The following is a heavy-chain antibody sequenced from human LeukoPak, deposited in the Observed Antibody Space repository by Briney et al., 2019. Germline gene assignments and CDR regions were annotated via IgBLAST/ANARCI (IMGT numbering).Heavy chain of an antibody. Sequence: GGSLRLSCAASGFTFSRYSMNWVRQAPGKGLEWVSSISSSSSYIYYADSVKGRFTISRDNAKNSLYLQMNSLRAEDTAVYYCARDLIEYQLLYWFDPWGQGTLVTVSS. V-gene: IGHV3-21*01. J-gene: IGHJ5*02. CDR3: ARDLIEYQLLYWFDP. D-gene: IGHD2-2*01. CDR2: ISSSSSYI. CDR1: GFTFSRYS.